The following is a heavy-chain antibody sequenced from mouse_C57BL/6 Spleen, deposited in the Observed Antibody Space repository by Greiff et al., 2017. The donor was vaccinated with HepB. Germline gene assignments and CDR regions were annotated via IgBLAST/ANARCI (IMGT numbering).Heavy chain of an antibody. Sequence: QVQLQQSGAELVRPGASVTLSCKASGYTFTDYEMHWVKQTPVHGLEWIGAIDPETGGTAYNQKFKGKAILTADKSSSPAYMELRSLTSEDSAVYYCTRLTGTYFDYWGQGTTLTVSS. CDR1: GYTFTDYE. CDR2: IDPETGGT. V-gene: IGHV1-15*01. J-gene: IGHJ2*01. D-gene: IGHD4-1*01. CDR3: TRLTGTYFDY.